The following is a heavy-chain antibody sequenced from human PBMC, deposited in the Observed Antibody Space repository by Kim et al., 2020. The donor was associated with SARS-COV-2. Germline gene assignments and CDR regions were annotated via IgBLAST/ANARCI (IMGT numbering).Heavy chain of an antibody. Sequence: SRVTISVDTSKNQFSLKLSSVTAADTAVYYCAREGLWFGELSSFHDAFDIWGQGTMVTVSS. D-gene: IGHD3-10*01. CDR3: AREGLWFGELSSFHDAFDI. J-gene: IGHJ3*02. V-gene: IGHV4-34*01.